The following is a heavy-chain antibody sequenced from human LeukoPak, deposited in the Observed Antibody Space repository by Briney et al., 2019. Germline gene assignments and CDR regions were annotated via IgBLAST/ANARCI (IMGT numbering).Heavy chain of an antibody. CDR1: GGSISSYY. D-gene: IGHD3-3*01. Sequence: SETLSLTCTVSGGSISSYYWSWIRQPPGKGLEWIGYIYYSGSTNYNPSLKSRVTVSVDTSKNQFSLKLSSVTAADTAVYYCARASGYRANFDYWGQGTLFTVSS. J-gene: IGHJ4*02. CDR2: IYYSGST. V-gene: IGHV4-59*01. CDR3: ARASGYRANFDY.